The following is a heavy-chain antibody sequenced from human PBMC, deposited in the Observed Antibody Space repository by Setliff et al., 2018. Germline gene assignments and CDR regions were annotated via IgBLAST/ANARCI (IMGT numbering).Heavy chain of an antibody. Sequence: LSLTCTVSGGSISSHYWSWIRQPAGKGLEWIGRIYSRGSTNYNPSLKSRVTVSLDASKNQLSLKLSSVTAADTAVYYCARDHYDYYDSRQAFDIWGQGTMVTVSS. CDR2: IYSRGST. CDR1: GGSISSHY. J-gene: IGHJ3*02. CDR3: ARDHYDYYDSRQAFDI. V-gene: IGHV4-4*07. D-gene: IGHD3-22*01.